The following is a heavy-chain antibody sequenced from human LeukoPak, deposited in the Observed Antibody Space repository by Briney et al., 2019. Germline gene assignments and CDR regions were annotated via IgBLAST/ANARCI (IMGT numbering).Heavy chain of an antibody. CDR3: ARRSDSSSWYSDYYYYYMDV. Sequence: PSETLSLTCTVSGGSISSSSYYWGWIRQPPGKGLEWIGSIYYSGSTYYNPSLKSRVTISVDTSKNQFSLKLSSVTAADTAVYYCARRSDSSSWYSDYYYYYMDVWGKGTTVTISS. CDR2: IYYSGST. V-gene: IGHV4-39*01. J-gene: IGHJ6*03. D-gene: IGHD6-13*01. CDR1: GGSISSSSYY.